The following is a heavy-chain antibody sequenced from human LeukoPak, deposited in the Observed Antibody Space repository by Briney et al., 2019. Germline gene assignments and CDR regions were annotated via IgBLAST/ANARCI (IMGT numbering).Heavy chain of an antibody. Sequence: GGSPRLSCAASGFTFSSYAMTWVRQAPGKGLEWVSVSSGSGGSTYYADSAKGRFTISRDISKNTLYLQMNSLRAEDTAVYYCAKDGYSYDYGSYFDYWGQGTLVTVSS. CDR3: AKDGYSYDYGSYFDY. V-gene: IGHV3-23*01. CDR2: SSGSGGST. CDR1: GFTFSSYA. J-gene: IGHJ4*02. D-gene: IGHD5-18*01.